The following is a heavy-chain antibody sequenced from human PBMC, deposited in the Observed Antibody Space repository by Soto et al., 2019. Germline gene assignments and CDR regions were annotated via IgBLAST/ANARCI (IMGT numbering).Heavy chain of an antibody. Sequence: QVQLQQWGAGLLKPSETLSLTCAVYGGSFSGYYWSWIRQPPGKGLEWIGEINHSGSTNYNPSLTRRVTISVDTSKNQFSLKLSSVTAADTAVYYCARGLTGGGSCYTRWGQGTLVTVSS. CDR3: ARGLTGGGSCYTR. J-gene: IGHJ4*02. CDR1: GGSFSGYY. D-gene: IGHD2-15*01. V-gene: IGHV4-34*01. CDR2: INHSGST.